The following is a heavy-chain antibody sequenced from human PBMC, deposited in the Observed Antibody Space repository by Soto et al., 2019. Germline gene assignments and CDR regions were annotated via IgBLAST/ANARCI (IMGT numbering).Heavy chain of an antibody. D-gene: IGHD2-8*01. CDR3: ARDTDVLMVYAISPYYYGMDV. J-gene: IGHJ6*02. CDR2: INPNSGGT. CDR1: GYTFTGYY. V-gene: IGHV1-2*04. Sequence: GASVKVSCKASGYTFTGYYMHWVRQAPGQGLEWMGWINPNSGGTNYAQKFQGWVTMTRDTSISTAYMELSRLRSDDTAVYYCARDTDVLMVYAISPYYYGMDVWGQGTTVTV.